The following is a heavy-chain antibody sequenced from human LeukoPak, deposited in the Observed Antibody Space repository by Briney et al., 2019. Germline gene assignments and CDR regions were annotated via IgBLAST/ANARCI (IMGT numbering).Heavy chain of an antibody. D-gene: IGHD3-10*01. V-gene: IGHV4-59*01. CDR3: ARDRGLLWFETNYYYYGMDV. Sequence: SETLSLTCTVSGGSISSYYWSWIRQPPGKGLEWIGYIYYSGSTNYNPSLKSRVTISVDTSKNQFSLKLSSVTAADTAVYYCARDRGLLWFETNYYYYGMDVWGQGTTVTVSS. J-gene: IGHJ6*02. CDR1: GGSISSYY. CDR2: IYYSGST.